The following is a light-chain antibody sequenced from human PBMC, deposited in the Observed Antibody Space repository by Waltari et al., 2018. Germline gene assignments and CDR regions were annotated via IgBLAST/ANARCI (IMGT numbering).Light chain of an antibody. CDR2: DVS. J-gene: IGKJ1*01. V-gene: IGKV3-11*01. Sequence: IVLTQSPATLSLSPGARATLSCRASQPIGSQLAWYQQKPGQAPRLLISDVSNRATGIPVRFSGSGSGTDFTLIISSLESEDFAVYYCQQRDTWPLTFGQGTKVEI. CDR1: QPIGSQ. CDR3: QQRDTWPLT.